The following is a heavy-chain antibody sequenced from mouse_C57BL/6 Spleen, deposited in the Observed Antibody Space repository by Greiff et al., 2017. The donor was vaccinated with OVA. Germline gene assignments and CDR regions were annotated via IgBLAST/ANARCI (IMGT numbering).Heavy chain of an antibody. CDR3: ANYDYDWFAY. CDR1: GFTFSDYG. Sequence: EVNLVESGGGLVKPGGSLKLSCAASGFTFSDYGMHWVRQAPEKGLEWVAYISSGSSAIYYADTVKGRFTISRDNAKNTLFLQMTSLRSEDAAMYYCANYDYDWFAYWGQGTLVTVSA. CDR2: ISSGSSAI. V-gene: IGHV5-17*01. J-gene: IGHJ3*01. D-gene: IGHD2-4*01.